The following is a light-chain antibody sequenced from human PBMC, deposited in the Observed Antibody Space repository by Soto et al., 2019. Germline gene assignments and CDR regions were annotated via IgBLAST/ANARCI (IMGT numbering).Light chain of an antibody. J-gene: IGKJ4*01. CDR2: AAS. CDR3: QQYNNWPPLT. Sequence: EIVMSQSPATLPVSPGERATLSCRVSQSVSNNLAWYQQKPGQAPRLLIYAASTRATGIPARFSGSGSATEFTLTISSLQSEDFAVYYCQQYNNWPPLTFGGGTKVEIK. V-gene: IGKV3-15*01. CDR1: QSVSNN.